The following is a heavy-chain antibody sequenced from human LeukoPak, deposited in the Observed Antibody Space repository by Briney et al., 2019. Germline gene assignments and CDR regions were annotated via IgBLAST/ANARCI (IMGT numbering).Heavy chain of an antibody. CDR1: GFTFSNAW. CDR3: TTDDPPLLRYFDWVDY. D-gene: IGHD3-9*01. CDR2: IKSKTDGGTT. J-gene: IGHJ4*02. Sequence: GGSLRLSCAASGFTFSNAWMSWVRQAPGKGLEWVGRIKSKTDGGTTDYAAPVKGRFTISRDDSKNTLYLQMNSLKTADTAVYYCTTDDPPLLRYFDWVDYWGQGTLVTVSS. V-gene: IGHV3-15*01.